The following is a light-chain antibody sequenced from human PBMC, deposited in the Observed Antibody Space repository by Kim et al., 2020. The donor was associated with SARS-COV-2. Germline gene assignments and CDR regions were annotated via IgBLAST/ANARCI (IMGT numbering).Light chain of an antibody. V-gene: IGKV3-11*01. CDR1: QSVGNY. J-gene: IGKJ2*01. CDR3: HQRRDWPNT. Sequence: SLAPGEGATRSCKASQSVGNYLAWYQQKPGQAPRLLIYAASNRATGIPARFSGSGSGTDFTLTISSLEPEDFVLYYCHQRRDWPNTFGQGTKLEI. CDR2: AAS.